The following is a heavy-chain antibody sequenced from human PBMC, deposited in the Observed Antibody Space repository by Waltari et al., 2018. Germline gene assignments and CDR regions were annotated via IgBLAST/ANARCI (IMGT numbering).Heavy chain of an antibody. V-gene: IGHV3-74*01. CDR1: GFTFSSLW. CDR3: AREYYSGMDV. J-gene: IGHJ6*02. Sequence: EVQLVESGGGLVQPGGSLRLSCAASGFTFSSLWMHWVRQVPGKGLVWVSRINSGGSTTAYTDSMKGRFTISRDNAKNTLYLQMNSLRVEDTAVYYCAREYYSGMDVWGQGTTVTVSS. CDR2: INSGGSTT.